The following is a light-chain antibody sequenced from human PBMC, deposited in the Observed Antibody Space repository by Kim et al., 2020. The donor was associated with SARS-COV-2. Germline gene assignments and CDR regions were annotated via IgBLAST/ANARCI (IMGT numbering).Light chain of an antibody. CDR2: GKN. J-gene: IGLJ3*02. CDR1: ILRSYY. V-gene: IGLV3-19*01. CDR3: TSRESSANHWM. Sequence: ALGQTVRITSQGDILRSYYASWYRQKPGQATLLVFYGKNNRPSGIAGRYAGSYAGNAASLTSTAAQAEDDAYYCCTSRESSANHWMFGGGTQLTVL.